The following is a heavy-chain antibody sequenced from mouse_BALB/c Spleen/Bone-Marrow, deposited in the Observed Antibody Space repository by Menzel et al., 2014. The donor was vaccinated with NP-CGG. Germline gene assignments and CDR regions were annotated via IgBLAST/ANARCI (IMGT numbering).Heavy chain of an antibody. CDR1: GYTFSAYV. CDR2: INPYNDGT. J-gene: IGHJ4*01. CDR3: AREGGLRRGDYYAMDY. Sequence: VQLKQSGPELVKPGASVKMSCKASGYTFSAYVMHWVQQKPGQGLEGIGYINPYNDGTKYNEKFKGKATLTSDKSSSTAYMELSSLTSEDSAVYYCAREGGLRRGDYYAMDYWGQGTSVTVSS. D-gene: IGHD2-4*01. V-gene: IGHV1-14*01.